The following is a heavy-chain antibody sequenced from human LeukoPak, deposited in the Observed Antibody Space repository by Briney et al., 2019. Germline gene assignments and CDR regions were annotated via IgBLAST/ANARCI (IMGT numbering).Heavy chain of an antibody. V-gene: IGHV3-23*01. Sequence: GGSLRLSCGVSGITFSSYAMSWVRQAPGKGLEWVSAISGSGGSTYYADSVKGRFTISRDNPKNTLYLQMNSLRAEDTAVYYCAKGSSGLSSPPYDYWGQGTLVTVSS. CDR3: AKGSSGLSSPPYDY. D-gene: IGHD3-22*01. J-gene: IGHJ4*02. CDR2: ISGSGGST. CDR1: GITFSSYA.